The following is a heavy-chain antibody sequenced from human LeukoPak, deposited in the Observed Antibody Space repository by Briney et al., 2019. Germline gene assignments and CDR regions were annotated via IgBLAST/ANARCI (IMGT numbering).Heavy chain of an antibody. J-gene: IGHJ3*01. CDR2: ISSSSDTI. V-gene: IGHV3-48*02. Sequence: GGSLRLSCAASGFTFNTYSMNWVRKAPRQGLQWVSYISSSSDTISYADSVKGRFTVSRDNAKNSLYLQMNSLRDEDTAVYYCARPTSHDPDAFDFWGQGTMVSVSS. CDR3: ARPTSHDPDAFDF. CDR1: GFTFNTYS.